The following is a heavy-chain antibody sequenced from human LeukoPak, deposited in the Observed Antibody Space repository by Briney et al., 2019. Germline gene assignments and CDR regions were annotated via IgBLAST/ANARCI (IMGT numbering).Heavy chain of an antibody. CDR1: GYTFTGYY. V-gene: IGHV1-2*02. CDR2: INPNSGGT. D-gene: IGHD4-17*01. Sequence: ASVKVSCKASGYTFTGYYMHWVRQAPGQGLEWMGWINPNSGGTNYAQKFQGRVTMTRDTSISTAYMELSRLRSDDTAVYYWARDYGDYYYFDYWGQGTLVTVSS. CDR3: ARDYGDYYYFDY. J-gene: IGHJ4*02.